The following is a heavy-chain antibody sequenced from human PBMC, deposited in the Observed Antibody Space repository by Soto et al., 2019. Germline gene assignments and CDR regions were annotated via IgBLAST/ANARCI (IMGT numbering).Heavy chain of an antibody. CDR3: AKGGLLMVYAIDY. CDR2: ISWDGGST. V-gene: IGHV3-43D*03. J-gene: IGHJ4*02. Sequence: GGSLRLACAASGFTFDDYAMHWVRQAPGKGLEWVSLISWDGGSTYYADSVKGRFTISRDNSKNSLYLPMNSLRAEDTALYYCAKGGLLMVYAIDYWGQGTLVTVSS. CDR1: GFTFDDYA. D-gene: IGHD2-8*01.